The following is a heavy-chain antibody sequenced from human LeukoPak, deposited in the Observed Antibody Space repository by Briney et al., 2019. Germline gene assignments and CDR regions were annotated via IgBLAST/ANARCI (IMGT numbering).Heavy chain of an antibody. Sequence: ASVKVSCKASGYTFTGYYMHWVRQAPGQGLEWMGWINPNSGGTNYAQKFQGRVTMTRDTSIGTAYVELSRLRSDDTAVYYCARHIVVVPAAQRPTYYYYYMDVWGKGTTVTVSS. V-gene: IGHV1-2*02. D-gene: IGHD2-2*01. J-gene: IGHJ6*03. CDR1: GYTFTGYY. CDR2: INPNSGGT. CDR3: ARHIVVVPAAQRPTYYYYYMDV.